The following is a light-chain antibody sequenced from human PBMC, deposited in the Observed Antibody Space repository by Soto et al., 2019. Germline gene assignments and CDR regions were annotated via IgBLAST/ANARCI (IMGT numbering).Light chain of an antibody. V-gene: IGKV1-17*01. CDR3: LQHNSYPWT. CDR2: AAS. J-gene: IGKJ1*01. Sequence: DIQMTQSPSTLSASVGDRVTITCRASQGIRNDLGWYQQKQGKAPKRLIYAASSLQSGVPSRFRGSGSGTELTITISSMKNEDFETYYCLQHNSYPWTFGHGTKVDI. CDR1: QGIRND.